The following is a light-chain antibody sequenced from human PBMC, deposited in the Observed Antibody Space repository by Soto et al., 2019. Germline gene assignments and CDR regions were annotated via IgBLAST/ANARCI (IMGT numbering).Light chain of an antibody. CDR2: DAS. CDR3: QQRSSRPLT. Sequence: EIVLTQSPGTLSLSPGERATLSCRASQSVDSYLAWYQKKPGQAPRLLIYDASDRATGIQARFSGSGSGTDFTLTISSLEPEDFAVYYCQQRSSRPLTFGGGTKVEI. CDR1: QSVDSY. J-gene: IGKJ4*01. V-gene: IGKV3-11*01.